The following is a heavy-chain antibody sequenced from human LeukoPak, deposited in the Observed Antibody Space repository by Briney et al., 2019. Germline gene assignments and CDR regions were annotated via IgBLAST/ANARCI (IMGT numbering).Heavy chain of an antibody. D-gene: IGHD1-26*01. CDR2: IYYSGST. Sequence: KPSETLSLTGTAPGGSFSSYSWSWFRKPPGKGLEWIGYIYYSGSTNYNPSLKSRVTISVDTSKNQFSLKLSSVTAADTAVCYCARYSGSYYQIYYFDYWGQGTLVTVSS. CDR1: GGSFSSYS. V-gene: IGHV4-59*01. CDR3: ARYSGSYYQIYYFDY. J-gene: IGHJ4*02.